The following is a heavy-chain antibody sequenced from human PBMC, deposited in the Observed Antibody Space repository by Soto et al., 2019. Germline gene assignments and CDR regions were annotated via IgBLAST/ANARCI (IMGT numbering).Heavy chain of an antibody. D-gene: IGHD1-7*01. CDR1: GFTFGDYY. Sequence: GGSLRLSCAASGFTFGDYYMILIRQAPGKGLEWVSYISSSGTTIFYADSLRGRFTISRDNAKKSLYLQMNSLRGEDTAVYYCAREPSNWNYCFDYWGQGTLVTVSS. V-gene: IGHV3-11*01. CDR3: AREPSNWNYCFDY. CDR2: ISSSGTTI. J-gene: IGHJ4*02.